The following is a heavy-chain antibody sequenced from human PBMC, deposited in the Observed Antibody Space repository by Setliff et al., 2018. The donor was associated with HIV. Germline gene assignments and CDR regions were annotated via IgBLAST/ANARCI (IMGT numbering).Heavy chain of an antibody. Sequence: GGSLRLSCAISGFSVGDNYMTWVRQTPKMGLEWVSLIYAAGATYYADSVEGRFTIARDTSTNTLYLQMHSLRADDTAEYYCAKELAASGLGYFDSWGRGILVTVSS. CDR1: GFSVGDNY. V-gene: IGHV3-53*01. CDR3: AKELAASGLGYFDS. J-gene: IGHJ4*02. CDR2: IYAAGAT. D-gene: IGHD3-22*01.